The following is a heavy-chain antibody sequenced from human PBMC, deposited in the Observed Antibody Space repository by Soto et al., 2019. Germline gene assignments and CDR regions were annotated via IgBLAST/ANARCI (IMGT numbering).Heavy chain of an antibody. CDR1: GGTFSSYA. V-gene: IGHV1-69*12. CDR2: IIPIFGTA. J-gene: IGHJ5*02. Sequence: QVQLVQSGAEVKKPGSSVKVSCKASGGTFSSYAISWVRQAPGQGLEWMGGIIPIFGTANYAQKFQGRVTITADESTSTAYMELSSLRSEDTAVYYCAREGGERRWRLRTDYTWFDPWGQGTLVTVSS. D-gene: IGHD5-12*01. CDR3: AREGGERRWRLRTDYTWFDP.